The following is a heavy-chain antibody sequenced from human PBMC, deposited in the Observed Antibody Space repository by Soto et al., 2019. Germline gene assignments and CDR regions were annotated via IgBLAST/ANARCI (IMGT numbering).Heavy chain of an antibody. J-gene: IGHJ4*02. D-gene: IGHD3-10*01. CDR1: GFSLSTTVG. CDR2: IYWDGAQ. Sequence: QITLKESGPTLVKPTQTLTLTCTFSGFSLSTTVGVGWIRQTPGEALEWLALIYWDGAQRYSPSLKNRLTITKDTSKNEVVLTVTNMDPVDTATYYCAHRRDVGSGSTFFNYWGQGTLVTVSS. V-gene: IGHV2-5*02. CDR3: AHRRDVGSGSTFFNY.